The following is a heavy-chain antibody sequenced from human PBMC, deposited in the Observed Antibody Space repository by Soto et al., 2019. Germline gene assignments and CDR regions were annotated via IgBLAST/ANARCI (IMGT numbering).Heavy chain of an antibody. CDR2: ISSSGSTI. CDR1: GFTFSSYE. V-gene: IGHV3-48*03. D-gene: IGHD3-22*01. CDR3: ARGGTQYYYDSSGYYYY. J-gene: IGHJ4*02. Sequence: GSLRLSCAASGFTFSSYEMNWVRQAPGKGLEWVSYISSSGSTIYYADSVKGRFTISRDNAKNSLYLQMNSLRAEDTAVYYCARGGTQYYYDSSGYYYYWGQGTLVTVSS.